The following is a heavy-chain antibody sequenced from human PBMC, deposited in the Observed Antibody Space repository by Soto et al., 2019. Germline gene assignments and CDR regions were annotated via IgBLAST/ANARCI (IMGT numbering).Heavy chain of an antibody. J-gene: IGHJ6*02. V-gene: IGHV4-39*01. CDR2: FYYSEST. D-gene: IGHD2-2*01. Sequence: QLQLQESGPGLVKPSETLSLTCTVSGGSISSGPYSWGWIRQPPGKGLEWIGTFYYSESTSYNPSLESRVTISVDTAKNQFSLKVSSVTVADTAVYYCARLGGYCSSTSCYGYYGMDVWGQGTTVTVSS. CDR1: GGSISSGPYS. CDR3: ARLGGYCSSTSCYGYYGMDV.